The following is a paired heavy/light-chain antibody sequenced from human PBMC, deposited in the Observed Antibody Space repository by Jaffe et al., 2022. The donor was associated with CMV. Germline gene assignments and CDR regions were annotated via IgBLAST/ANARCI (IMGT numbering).Heavy chain of an antibody. V-gene: IGHV2-5*02. Sequence: QITLKESGPRLVKPTQTLTLTCTFSGFSLSTNGVGVGWIRQPPGKALEWLAVIFWDDDKRYSPSLRSRLTITKDTSKNQVVLTMTNMDPVDTATYYCARSSPTTVTTFDYWGQGTLVTVSS. CDR2: IFWDDDK. J-gene: IGHJ4*02. CDR1: GFSLSTNGVG. D-gene: IGHD4-17*01. CDR3: ARSSPTTVTTFDY.
Light chain of an antibody. J-gene: IGLJ2*01. CDR3: SSYAGSRNFAV. CDR2: DVT. V-gene: IGLV2-23*02. CDR1: SSDVGSYNL. Sequence: QSALTQPASVSGSPGQSITISCTGTSSDVGSYNLVSWYQQHPGKAPKLMIYDVTKRPSGVSDRFSGSKSGNTASLTISGLQAEDEADYFCSSYAGSRNFAVFGGGTKLTVL.